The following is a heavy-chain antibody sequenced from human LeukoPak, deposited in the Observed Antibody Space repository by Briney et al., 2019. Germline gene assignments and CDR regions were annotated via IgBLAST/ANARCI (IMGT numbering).Heavy chain of an antibody. Sequence: GASVKVSCKASGGTFSSYAISWVRQAPGQGLEWMGGIIPIFGTANYAQKFQGRVTITADESTSTAYMELSSLRSEDTAVYYCASPGPDYDYVWGSYRTYYFDYWGQGTLVTVSS. CDR1: GGTFSSYA. CDR3: ASPGPDYDYVWGSYRTYYFDY. D-gene: IGHD3-16*02. CDR2: IIPIFGTA. V-gene: IGHV1-69*13. J-gene: IGHJ4*02.